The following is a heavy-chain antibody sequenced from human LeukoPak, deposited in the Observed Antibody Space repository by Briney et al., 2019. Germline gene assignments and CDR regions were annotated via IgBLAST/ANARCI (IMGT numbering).Heavy chain of an antibody. V-gene: IGHV3-30*04. D-gene: IGHD3-10*01. J-gene: IGHJ5*02. CDR2: ISYDGSNK. CDR3: ARNYYGSGRGENWFDP. CDR1: GFTFSSYA. Sequence: GGSLRLSCAASGFTFSSYAMHWVRQAPGKVLEWVAVISYDGSNKYYADSVKGRFTISRDNAKNSLYLQMNSLRAEDTAVYYCARNYYGSGRGENWFDPWGQGTLVTVSS.